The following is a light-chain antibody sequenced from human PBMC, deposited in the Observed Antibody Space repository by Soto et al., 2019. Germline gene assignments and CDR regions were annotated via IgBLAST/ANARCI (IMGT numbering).Light chain of an antibody. V-gene: IGKV3-11*01. Sequence: EIVLTQSPATLSLSPGERATLSCRSSQSIYNFLAWYQQRPGQPPRPLIYDASNRPTGIPASFSGSGSGTSFTLTISRPEHEDVAVYYCQHRNSWPYSFRKGTKVDIK. J-gene: IGKJ2*03. CDR1: QSIYNF. CDR2: DAS. CDR3: QHRNSWPYS.